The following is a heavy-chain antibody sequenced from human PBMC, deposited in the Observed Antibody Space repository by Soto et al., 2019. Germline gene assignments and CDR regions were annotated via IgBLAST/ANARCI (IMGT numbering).Heavy chain of an antibody. D-gene: IGHD4-17*01. CDR2: GSYSGTT. Sequence: SETLSLTCTVSGVSVNSGSFYWAWIRQPPGKGLEWIGFGSYSGTTNYKPSLKSRVTISVDTSRSQISLKVTSLTAADTAVYYCARGATVTQYDYWGQGTLVTVSS. V-gene: IGHV4-61*01. J-gene: IGHJ4*02. CDR3: ARGATVTQYDY. CDR1: GVSVNSGSFY.